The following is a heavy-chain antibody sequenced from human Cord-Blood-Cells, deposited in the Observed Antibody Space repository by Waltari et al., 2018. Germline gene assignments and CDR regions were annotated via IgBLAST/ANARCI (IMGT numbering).Heavy chain of an antibody. J-gene: IGHJ4*02. CDR1: GGSISSYY. CDR2: IYYSGST. CDR3: ARGCDYYDSSGYCYDY. V-gene: IGHV4-59*01. D-gene: IGHD3-22*01. Sequence: QVQLQESGPGLVKPSETLSLTCPVSGGSISSYYWSWIRQPPGKGLEWIGYIYYSGSTNYNPSLKSRVTISVDTSKNQFSLKLSSVTAADTAVYYCARGCDYYDSSGYCYDYWGQGTLVTVSS.